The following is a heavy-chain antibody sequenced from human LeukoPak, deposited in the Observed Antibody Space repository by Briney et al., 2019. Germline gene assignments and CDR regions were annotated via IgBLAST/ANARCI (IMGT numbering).Heavy chain of an antibody. Sequence: ASVKVSCKASGYTLTSYYIYWVRQAPGQGLEWMGRINPNSGGTDYAQNFQSRVTMTTDTSISTAYMELSRLRSDDTAVYYCARGYCSGGTCYLVENWLDPWGQGTLVAVSS. V-gene: IGHV1-2*06. CDR1: GYTLTSYY. CDR3: ARGYCSGGTCYLVENWLDP. J-gene: IGHJ5*02. CDR2: INPNSGGT. D-gene: IGHD2-15*01.